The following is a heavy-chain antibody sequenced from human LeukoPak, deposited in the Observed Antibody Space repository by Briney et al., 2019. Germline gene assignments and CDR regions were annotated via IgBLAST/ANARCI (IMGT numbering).Heavy chain of an antibody. D-gene: IGHD5-18*01. CDR1: GGSISSSSYY. CDR2: IYFSGGT. CDR3: ARIEDTATLGFRFDY. Sequence: SETLSLTCTVSGGSISSSSYYWGWIRQPPGKGLEWIGSIYFSGGTYYNPSLKSRVTISVDTSKNQFSLKLSSVTAADTAVYYCARIEDTATLGFRFDYWGQGTLVTVSS. J-gene: IGHJ4*02. V-gene: IGHV4-39*01.